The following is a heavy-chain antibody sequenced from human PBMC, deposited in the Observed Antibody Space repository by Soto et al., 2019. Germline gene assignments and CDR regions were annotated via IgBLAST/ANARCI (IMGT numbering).Heavy chain of an antibody. CDR3: ARSGSAAGTKPSNYYYCMDV. CDR2: INHSGST. D-gene: IGHD6-13*01. J-gene: IGHJ6*03. Sequence: QVQLQQWGAGLLKPSETLSLTCAVYGGSFSGYYWSWIRQPPGKGLEWIGEINHSGSTNYNPSLKSRVTISVDTSKNQFSLKLSAVTAAATAVYYCARSGSAAGTKPSNYYYCMDVGGKGSTVTVCS. CDR1: GGSFSGYY. V-gene: IGHV4-34*01.